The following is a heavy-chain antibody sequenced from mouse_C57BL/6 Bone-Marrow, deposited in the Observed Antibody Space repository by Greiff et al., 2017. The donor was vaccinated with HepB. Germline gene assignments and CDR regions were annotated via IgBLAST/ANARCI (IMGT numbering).Heavy chain of an antibody. V-gene: IGHV1-15*01. CDR1: GYTFTDYE. J-gene: IGHJ2*01. CDR3: TRSDTTVVRYYFDY. D-gene: IGHD1-1*01. CDR2: IDPETGGT. Sequence: QVQLQQSGAELVRPGASVTLSCKASGYTFTDYEMHWVKQTPVHGLEWIGAIDPETGGTAYNQKFKGKAILTADKSSSTAYMELRSLTSEDSAVYYCTRSDTTVVRYYFDYWGQGTTLTVSS.